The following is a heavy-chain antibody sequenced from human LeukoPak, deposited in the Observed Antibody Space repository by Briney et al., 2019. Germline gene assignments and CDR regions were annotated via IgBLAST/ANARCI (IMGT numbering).Heavy chain of an antibody. CDR1: GGSFSGYY. CDR3: ARWGTGDSSPPAQFDY. J-gene: IGHJ4*02. CDR2: INHSGST. V-gene: IGHV4-34*01. Sequence: SETLSLTCAVYGGSFSGYYWSWIRQPPGKGLEWIGEINHSGSTNYNPSLKSRVTISVDTSKNQFSLKLSSATAADTAVYYCARWGTGDSSPPAQFDYWGQGTLVTVSS. D-gene: IGHD7-27*01.